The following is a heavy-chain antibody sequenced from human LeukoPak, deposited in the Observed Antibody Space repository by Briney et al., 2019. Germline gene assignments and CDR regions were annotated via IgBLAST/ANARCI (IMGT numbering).Heavy chain of an antibody. Sequence: GGSLRLSCAASGLTISNYYMTWVRQAPGKGLEWVAFIRYDGSNKYYADSVKGRFTISRDNSKNTLYLQMNSLRAEDTAVYYCARDSSEWELRRDAFDIWGQGTMVTVSS. J-gene: IGHJ3*02. CDR3: ARDSSEWELRRDAFDI. V-gene: IGHV3-30*02. CDR1: GLTISNYY. D-gene: IGHD1-26*01. CDR2: IRYDGSNK.